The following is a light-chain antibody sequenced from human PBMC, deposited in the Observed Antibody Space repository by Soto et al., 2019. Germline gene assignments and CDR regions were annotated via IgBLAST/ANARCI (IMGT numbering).Light chain of an antibody. Sequence: EIVMTQSPATLSVSPGERATLSCRASQSVSGNLAWYQQKPGQAPRLLIYGASTRATAIPARFSGSGSGTEFTLTISSLQSEDFAVYYCRQYNNWPPWTFGQGTKVEIK. J-gene: IGKJ1*01. CDR2: GAS. CDR3: RQYNNWPPWT. CDR1: QSVSGN. V-gene: IGKV3-15*01.